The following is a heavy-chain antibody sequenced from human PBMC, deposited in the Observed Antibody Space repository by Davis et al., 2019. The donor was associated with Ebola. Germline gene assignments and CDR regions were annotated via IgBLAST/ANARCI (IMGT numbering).Heavy chain of an antibody. J-gene: IGHJ5*02. CDR1: GFTFSSYA. CDR2: ISGSGGST. Sequence: GESLKIPCAAPGFTFSSYAMSWVRQAPGKGLEWASAISGSGGSTYYADSVKGRFTISRHNSKNTLYLQMNSLRAEDTAVYYCAKQLSGYPQVDWFDPWGQGTLVTVSS. CDR3: AKQLSGYPQVDWFDP. D-gene: IGHD3-22*01. V-gene: IGHV3-23*01.